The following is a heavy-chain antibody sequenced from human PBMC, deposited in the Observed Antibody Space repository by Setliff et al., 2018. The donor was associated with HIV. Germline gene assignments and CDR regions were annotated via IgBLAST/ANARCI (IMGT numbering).Heavy chain of an antibody. CDR2: FYHSTT. Sequence: SETLSLTCTVSGYSISSGYYWGWIRQPPGTGLEWIGSFYHSTTYYNPSLKSRVTISVDTSKNQFSLRLSSVTAADRAVYYCARGGGPDTNFDLWGQGTLVTVSS. CDR3: ARGGGPDTNFDL. CDR1: GYSISSGYY. J-gene: IGHJ4*02. D-gene: IGHD5-18*01. V-gene: IGHV4-38-2*02.